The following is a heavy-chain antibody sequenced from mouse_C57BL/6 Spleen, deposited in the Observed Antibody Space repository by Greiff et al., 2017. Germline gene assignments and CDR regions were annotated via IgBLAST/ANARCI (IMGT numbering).Heavy chain of an antibody. D-gene: IGHD1-1*01. CDR1: GYAFSSSW. Sequence: VKLMESGPELVKPGASVKISCKASGYAFSSSWMNWVKQRPGKGLEWIGRIYPGDGDTNYNGKFKGKATLTADKSSSTAYMQLSSLTSEDSAVYFCARSSYGFAYWGQGTLVTVSA. J-gene: IGHJ3*01. CDR2: IYPGDGDT. CDR3: ARSSYGFAY. V-gene: IGHV1-82*01.